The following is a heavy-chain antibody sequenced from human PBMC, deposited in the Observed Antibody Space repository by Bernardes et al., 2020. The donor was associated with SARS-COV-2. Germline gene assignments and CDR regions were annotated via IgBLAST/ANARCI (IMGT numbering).Heavy chain of an antibody. D-gene: IGHD2-2*01. V-gene: IGHV4-61*01. J-gene: IGHJ5*02. CDR2: TYYRGST. CDR1: GGSVSSGRSF. Sequence: SEPLSLTCTVSGGSVSSGRSFWSWLRQPPGMGLEWIGYTYYRGSTNYNPSLRSRVTMSSDTSKNQFSLRLSSVTAADTAVYYCVRDFGDCSTSRCPLDPWGQGTLVTVSS. CDR3: VRDFGDCSTSRCPLDP.